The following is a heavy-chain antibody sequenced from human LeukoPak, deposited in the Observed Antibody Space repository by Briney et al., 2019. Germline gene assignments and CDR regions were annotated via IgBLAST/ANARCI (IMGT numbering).Heavy chain of an antibody. V-gene: IGHV3-7*01. CDR1: GFTFSSYW. J-gene: IGHJ5*02. D-gene: IGHD3-16*02. CDR3: ARKAYDYVWGSYRYTDWFDP. Sequence: PGGSLRLSCAASGFTFSSYWMSWVRQAPGKGLEWVANIKQDGSEKYYVDSVKGRFTISRDNAKNSLYLQMNSLRAEDTAVYYCARKAYDYVWGSYRYTDWFDPWGQGTLVTVSS. CDR2: IKQDGSEK.